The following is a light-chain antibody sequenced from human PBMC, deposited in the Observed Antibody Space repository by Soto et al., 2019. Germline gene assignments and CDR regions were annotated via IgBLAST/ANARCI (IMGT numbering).Light chain of an antibody. CDR1: QSLSNF. CDR3: QQRSNWPSIT. CDR2: DAS. J-gene: IGKJ5*01. V-gene: IGKV3-11*01. Sequence: EIVLTQSPGILSLSPGEGATLSCRAIQSLSNFFLAWYQQKPGQAPRLLIYDASNRATGIPARFSGSGSGTDFTLTISSLEPEDFAVYYCQQRSNWPSITFGQGTRLEIK.